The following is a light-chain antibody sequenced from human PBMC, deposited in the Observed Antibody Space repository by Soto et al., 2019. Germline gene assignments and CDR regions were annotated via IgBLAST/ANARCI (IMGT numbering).Light chain of an antibody. J-gene: IGLJ3*02. CDR1: SGHSSYI. CDR2: LEGSGSY. Sequence: QSVLTQSSSASASLGSSVKLTCTLSSGHSSYIIAWHQQQPGKAPRYLMKLEGSGSYNKGSGVPDRFSGSSSGADRYLTISNHQFEDEADYDCETWDSNTQNWVFGGGTKLTVL. CDR3: ETWDSNTQNWV. V-gene: IGLV4-60*02.